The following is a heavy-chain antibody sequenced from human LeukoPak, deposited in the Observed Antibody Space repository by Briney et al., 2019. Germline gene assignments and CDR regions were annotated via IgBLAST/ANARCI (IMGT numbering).Heavy chain of an antibody. D-gene: IGHD3-10*01. CDR3: AKRVSYSSGSHFDY. Sequence: GGSLRLSCAASEFTFTNYAMSWVRQTPGRGLEWVSILGADGVSTYYADSVKGRFTTSRDSSKNTLYLQMNSLRAEDSAIYYCAKRVSYSSGSHFDYWGQGTLVTVSS. V-gene: IGHV3-23*01. CDR1: EFTFTNYA. CDR2: LGADGVST. J-gene: IGHJ4*02.